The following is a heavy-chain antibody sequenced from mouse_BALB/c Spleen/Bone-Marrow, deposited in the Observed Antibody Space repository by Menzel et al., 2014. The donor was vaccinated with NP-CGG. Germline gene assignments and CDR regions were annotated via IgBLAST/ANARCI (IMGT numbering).Heavy chain of an antibody. CDR2: ISSGGGST. Sequence: DVQLVESGGGLVKPGGSLKLSCAASGFAFSNYDMSWVRQTPEKRLEWVAYISSGGGSTYYLDTVKGRFTISRDNAKNTLYLQMSSLKSEDTVMYYCASHRGDCGRGFAYWGQGTLVTVSA. J-gene: IGHJ3*01. CDR1: GFAFSNYD. V-gene: IGHV5-12-1*01. CDR3: ASHRGDCGRGFAY. D-gene: IGHD2-13*01.